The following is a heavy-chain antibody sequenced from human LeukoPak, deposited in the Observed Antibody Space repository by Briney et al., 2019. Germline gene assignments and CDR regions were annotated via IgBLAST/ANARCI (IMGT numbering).Heavy chain of an antibody. Sequence: PSETLSLTCTVSGGSISSSSYSWGWIRQPPGKGLEWIGSIYYSGGTYYNPSLKSRVTISVDTSKNQFSLKLSSVTAADTAVYYCARHGPGFGDYYYGMDVWGQGTTVTVSS. V-gene: IGHV4-39*01. J-gene: IGHJ6*02. CDR2: IYYSGGT. D-gene: IGHD3-10*01. CDR1: GGSISSSSYS. CDR3: ARHGPGFGDYYYGMDV.